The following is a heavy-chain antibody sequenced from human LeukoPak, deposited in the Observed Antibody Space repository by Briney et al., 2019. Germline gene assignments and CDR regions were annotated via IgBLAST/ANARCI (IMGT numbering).Heavy chain of an antibody. Sequence: PGGSLRLSCAASGFTFSSYGMHWVRQAPGKGPEWVAQIKEDGSEKYYMDFVEGRFTISRDNAKNSLYLQMNSLRAEDTAVYYCAKDYGGGYFDYWGQGTLVTVSS. CDR1: GFTFSSYG. CDR3: AKDYGGGYFDY. V-gene: IGHV3-7*01. J-gene: IGHJ4*02. D-gene: IGHD3-16*01. CDR2: IKEDGSEK.